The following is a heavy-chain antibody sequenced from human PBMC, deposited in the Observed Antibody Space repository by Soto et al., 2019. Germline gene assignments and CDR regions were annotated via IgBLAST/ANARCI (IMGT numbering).Heavy chain of an antibody. CDR1: GFTFSSYG. J-gene: IGHJ6*02. CDR3: ARGIYYDCWSCYYPSSGMDV. V-gene: IGHV3-33*01. CDR2: IWNDGSNK. D-gene: IGHD3-3*01. Sequence: PGGSLRLSCAASGFTFSSYGMHWVRQAPGKGLEWVAVIWNDGSNKYYADSVKGRFTISGDNSKNTLYLQKNRLRAEDTAVYYCARGIYYDCWSCYYPSSGMDVLGQGTTVTV.